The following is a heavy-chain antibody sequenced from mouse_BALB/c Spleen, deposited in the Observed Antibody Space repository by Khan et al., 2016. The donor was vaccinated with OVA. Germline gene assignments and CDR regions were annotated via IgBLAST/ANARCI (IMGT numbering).Heavy chain of an antibody. J-gene: IGHJ2*01. D-gene: IGHD1-1*01. CDR3: ARGNYYGYYWDY. V-gene: IGHV3-2*02. Sequence: EVQLQESGPGLVKPSQSLSLTCTVTGYSITSGYAWNWIRQFPGNKLEWMGYISYSGGTSYNPSLKSRISITRATSKNQFFLQLNSVTTEDTATYYCARGNYYGYYWDYWGQGTPLKVSS. CDR1: GYSITSGYA. CDR2: ISYSGGT.